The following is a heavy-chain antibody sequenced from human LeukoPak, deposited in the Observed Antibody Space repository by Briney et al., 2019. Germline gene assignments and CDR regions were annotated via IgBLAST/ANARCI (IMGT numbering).Heavy chain of an antibody. CDR2: IDIDGNT. CDR3: ARDLNYNFDY. Sequence: GGSLRLSCVASGFAFSHHYMHWVRQAPGKGLVWVSRIDIDGNTNYADSVKGRFTISRDNTKDTVYLQMNSLRAEDTAVYYCARDLNYNFDYRGQGALVTVSS. V-gene: IGHV3-74*01. D-gene: IGHD5-24*01. J-gene: IGHJ4*02. CDR1: GFAFSHHY.